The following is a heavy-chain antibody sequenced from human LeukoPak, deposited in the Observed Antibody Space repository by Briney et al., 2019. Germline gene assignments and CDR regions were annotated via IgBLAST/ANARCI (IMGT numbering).Heavy chain of an antibody. J-gene: IGHJ5*02. V-gene: IGHV3-30*04. CDR2: ISYDGSNK. CDR3: ARAGIAAAGTNWFDP. Sequence: SGGSLRLSCAASGFTFSSYAMHWVRQAPGKGLEWVAVISYDGSNKYYADSVKGRFTISRDNSKNTLYLQMNSLRSDDTAVYYCARAGIAAAGTNWFDPWGQGTLATVSS. CDR1: GFTFSSYA. D-gene: IGHD6-13*01.